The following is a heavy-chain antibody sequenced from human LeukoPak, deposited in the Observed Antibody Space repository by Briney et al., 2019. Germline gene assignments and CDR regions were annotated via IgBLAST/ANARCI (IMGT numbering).Heavy chain of an antibody. CDR3: ARWVDSWIV. Sequence: PSETLSLTCTVSGGSISSYCWSWIRQPPGKGLEWIGYIYYSGSTNYNPSLKSRVTISVDTSKNQFSLKLSSVTAADTAVYYCARWVDSWIVWGQGTLVTVSS. D-gene: IGHD2-2*03. V-gene: IGHV4-59*01. CDR2: IYYSGST. J-gene: IGHJ4*02. CDR1: GGSISSYC.